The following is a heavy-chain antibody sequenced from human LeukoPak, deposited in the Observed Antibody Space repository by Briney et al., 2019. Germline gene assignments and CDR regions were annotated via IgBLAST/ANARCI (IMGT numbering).Heavy chain of an antibody. CDR1: GFTFSSYA. V-gene: IGHV3-23*01. CDR2: ISGSGGST. J-gene: IGHJ4*02. D-gene: IGHD2-21*01. CDR3: AKFLPAHIVVANYYFDY. Sequence: GGPLRLSCAASGFTFSSYAMSWVRQAPGKGLEWVSAISGSGGSTYYADSVKGRFTISRDNSKNTLNLQMNSLRAEDTAVYYCAKFLPAHIVVANYYFDYWGQGTLVTVSS.